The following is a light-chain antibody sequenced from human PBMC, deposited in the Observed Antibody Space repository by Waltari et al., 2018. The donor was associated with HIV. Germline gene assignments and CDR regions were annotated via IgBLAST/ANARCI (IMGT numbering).Light chain of an antibody. CDR2: ANN. CDR1: SSNIGRNY. CDR3: GAWDDSLSGQGV. Sequence: QSVLTQPPSASGIPGQRVTISCSGSSSNIGRNYVYWYQQLPGTAPKRHIYANNQRPSGVPDRRSGSKSGTSACQDISGLRSEDEADYYCGAWDDSLSGQGVFGGGTKLTVL. J-gene: IGLJ2*01. V-gene: IGLV1-47*01.